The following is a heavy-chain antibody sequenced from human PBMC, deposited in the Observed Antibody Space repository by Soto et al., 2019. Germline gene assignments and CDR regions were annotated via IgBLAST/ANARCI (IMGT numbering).Heavy chain of an antibody. J-gene: IGHJ6*02. CDR2: INSDGSST. Sequence: EVQLVESGGGLVQPGGSLRLSCAASGFTFSNFWMHWVRQAPGKGLVWVSRINSDGSSTNYADSMKGRFTISRDNAKNTLYLQMNSLRAEDTSVYYCASPVRYSYGYYFYGMDVWGQGTTVTVSS. D-gene: IGHD5-18*01. CDR3: ASPVRYSYGYYFYGMDV. CDR1: GFTFSNFW. V-gene: IGHV3-74*01.